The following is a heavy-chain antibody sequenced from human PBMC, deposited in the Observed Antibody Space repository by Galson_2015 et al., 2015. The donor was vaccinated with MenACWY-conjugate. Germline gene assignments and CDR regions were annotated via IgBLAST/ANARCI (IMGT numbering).Heavy chain of an antibody. Sequence: SLRLSCAASGFTFSSYWMHWVRQAPGKGLVWVSRINSDGSSTSYADSVKGRFTISRDNAKNTLYLQMNSLRAEDTAVYYCARGNEVGTLDYGDYVEFEHYYYYYGMDVWGQGTTVTVSS. CDR3: ARGNEVGTLDYGDYVEFEHYYYYYGMDV. D-gene: IGHD4-17*01. CDR1: GFTFSSYW. J-gene: IGHJ6*02. CDR2: INSDGSST. V-gene: IGHV3-74*01.